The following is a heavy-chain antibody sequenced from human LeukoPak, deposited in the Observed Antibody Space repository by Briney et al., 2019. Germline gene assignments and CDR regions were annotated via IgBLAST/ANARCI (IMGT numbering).Heavy chain of an antibody. CDR3: PKGSSYSSDYYFDY. Sequence: GGSLRLSCAASGFIFSSYVMGWVRQAPGKGLEWVSSISGSGASTYYADSVRGRFTISRDNSKDTLYLQMSSLRADDTAIYFCPKGSSYSSDYYFDYWGQGTLVTVSS. D-gene: IGHD6-19*01. CDR2: ISGSGAST. J-gene: IGHJ4*02. V-gene: IGHV3-23*01. CDR1: GFIFSSYV.